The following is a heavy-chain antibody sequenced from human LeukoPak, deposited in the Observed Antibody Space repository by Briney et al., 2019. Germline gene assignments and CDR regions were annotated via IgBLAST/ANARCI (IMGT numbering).Heavy chain of an antibody. Sequence: GGSLRLSCAASGFSFSSHWMHWVRQAPGKGLVWVSRINSDGSITSNADSVKGRFTISRDNAKNTLFLQMNSLRAEDTAVYYCVRDLWNYYDSSGYYYEDYWGQETLVTVSS. CDR1: GFSFSSHW. CDR2: INSDGSIT. J-gene: IGHJ4*02. D-gene: IGHD3-22*01. V-gene: IGHV3-74*01. CDR3: VRDLWNYYDSSGYYYEDY.